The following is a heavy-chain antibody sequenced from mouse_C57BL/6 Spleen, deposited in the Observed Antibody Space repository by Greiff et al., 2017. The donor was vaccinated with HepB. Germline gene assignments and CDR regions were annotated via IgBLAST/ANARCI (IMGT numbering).Heavy chain of an antibody. CDR3: ARLAYYYGSSPDY. CDR2: INPNNGGT. V-gene: IGHV1-26*01. CDR1: GYTLTDYY. D-gene: IGHD1-1*01. J-gene: IGHJ2*01. Sequence: VQLQQSGPELVKPGASVKISCKASGYTLTDYYMNWVKQSHGKSLEWIGDINPNNGGTSYNQKFKGKATLTVDKSSSTAYMELRSLTSEDSAVYYCARLAYYYGSSPDYWGQGTTLTVSS.